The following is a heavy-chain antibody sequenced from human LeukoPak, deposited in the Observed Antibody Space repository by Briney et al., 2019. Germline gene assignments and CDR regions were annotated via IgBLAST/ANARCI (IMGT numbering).Heavy chain of an antibody. CDR2: IYYSGST. CDR3: ASVDSSTRRRDVYCSGGSCYYYYYYMDV. Sequence: SETLALTCTVSGGSISSSNYYWGWIRQPPGKGLEWIGYIYYSGSTNYNPSLKSRVTISVDTSKNQFSLKLSSVTAADTAVYYCASVDSSTRRRDVYCSGGSCYYYYYYMDVWGKGTTVTVSS. J-gene: IGHJ6*03. V-gene: IGHV4-61*05. D-gene: IGHD2-15*01. CDR1: GGSISSSNYY.